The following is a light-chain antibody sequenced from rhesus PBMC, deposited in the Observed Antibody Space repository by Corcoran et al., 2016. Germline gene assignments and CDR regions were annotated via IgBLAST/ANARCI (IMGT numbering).Light chain of an antibody. V-gene: IGKV2-64*01. CDR2: TVS. CDR1: QSLVHNDGNTY. CDR3: MQYPFIPYT. J-gene: IGKJ2*01. Sequence: DVVMTQSPLALTITPGQPASISCRSSQSLVHNDGNTYLSWCQQKPGQPPRLLIYTVSKRYSGVPDRFSGRGARTAFTLKISRVEAGDVGLYYCMQYPFIPYTFGQGTKVEIK.